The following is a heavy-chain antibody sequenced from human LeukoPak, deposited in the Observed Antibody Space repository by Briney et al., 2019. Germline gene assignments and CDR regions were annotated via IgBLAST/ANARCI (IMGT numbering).Heavy chain of an antibody. J-gene: IGHJ3*02. CDR1: GGSISSGDYY. V-gene: IGHV4-30-4*01. Sequence: SQTLSLTCTVSGGSISSGDYYWSWIRQPPGKGLEWIGYIYYSGSTYYNPSLKSRVTISVDKSKNQFSLKLSSVTAADTAVYYCARVATPTQAAFDIWGQGTMVTVSS. CDR2: IYYSGST. CDR3: ARVATPTQAAFDI. D-gene: IGHD1-1*01.